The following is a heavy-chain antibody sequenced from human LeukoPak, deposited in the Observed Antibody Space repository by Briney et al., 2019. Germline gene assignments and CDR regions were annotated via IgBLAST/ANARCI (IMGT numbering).Heavy chain of an antibody. CDR3: ARVVPQWLAIDY. J-gene: IGHJ4*02. Sequence: SETLSLTCTVSGGSISSYYWSWIRQPPGKGLEWIGYIYYSGSNNYNPSLKSRVTISVDTSKNQFSLKLSSVTAADTAVYYCARVVPQWLAIDYWGQGTLVTVSS. D-gene: IGHD6-19*01. CDR2: IYYSGSN. V-gene: IGHV4-59*01. CDR1: GGSISSYY.